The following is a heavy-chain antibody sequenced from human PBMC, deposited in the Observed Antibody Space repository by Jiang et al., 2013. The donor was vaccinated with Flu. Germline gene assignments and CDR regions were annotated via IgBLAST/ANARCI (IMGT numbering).Heavy chain of an antibody. V-gene: IGHV3-23*01. D-gene: IGHD3-22*01. CDR2: ISGSGGST. CDR3: AKDWGDWVGSGYSYFDY. Sequence: QLLESGGGLVQPGGSLRLSCAASGFTFSSYAMSWVRQAPGKGLEWVSAISGSGGSTYYADSVKGRFTISRDNSKNTLYLQMNSLRAEDTAVYYCAKDWGDWVGSGYSYFDYWGQGTLVTVSS. CDR1: GFTFSSYA. J-gene: IGHJ4*02.